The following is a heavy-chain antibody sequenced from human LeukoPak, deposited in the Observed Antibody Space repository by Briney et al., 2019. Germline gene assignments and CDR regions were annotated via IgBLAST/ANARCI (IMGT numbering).Heavy chain of an antibody. D-gene: IGHD2-8*01. CDR2: ISAYNGNT. V-gene: IGHV1-18*01. Sequence: ASVKVSCKASGYTFTNFGISWVRQAPGQGLEWMGWISAYNGNTNYAQRLQGRVTMTTDTSTSTAYMELSSLRSEDTAVYYCARDLGYCTNGVCHTRFDYWGQGTLVAVSS. CDR3: ARDLGYCTNGVCHTRFDY. J-gene: IGHJ4*02. CDR1: GYTFTNFG.